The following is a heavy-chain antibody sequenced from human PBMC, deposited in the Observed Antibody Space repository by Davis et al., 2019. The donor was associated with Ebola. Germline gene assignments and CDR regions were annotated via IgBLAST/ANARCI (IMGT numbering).Heavy chain of an antibody. CDR1: GYTFTGYY. Sequence: AASVKVSCKASGYTFTGYYMHWVRQAPGQGLEWMGWINPNSGGTNYAQKFQGWVTMTRDTSISTAYMELSRLRSDDTAVYYCARGPFSIAAAGDFYYYYYGMDVWGQGTTVTVSS. V-gene: IGHV1-2*04. CDR3: ARGPFSIAAAGDFYYYYYGMDV. D-gene: IGHD6-13*01. CDR2: INPNSGGT. J-gene: IGHJ6*02.